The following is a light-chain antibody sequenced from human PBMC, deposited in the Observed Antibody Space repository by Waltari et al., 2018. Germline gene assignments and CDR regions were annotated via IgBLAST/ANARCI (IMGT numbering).Light chain of an antibody. Sequence: QSALTQPASVSGSPGQSITVSCTGTSTDVGAYNSVCWYQQRPGKAPKLMISDVSNRLSGFSDRFSGSKSGNTASLTISGLLAEDEADYYCSSFTNSGSWVFGGGTKVTVL. CDR3: SSFTNSGSWV. J-gene: IGLJ3*02. CDR1: STDVGAYNS. V-gene: IGLV2-14*01. CDR2: DVS.